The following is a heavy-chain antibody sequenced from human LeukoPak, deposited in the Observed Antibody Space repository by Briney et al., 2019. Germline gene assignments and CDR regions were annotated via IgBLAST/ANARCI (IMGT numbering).Heavy chain of an antibody. Sequence: PSETLSLTCTVSGGSISSYYWSWIRQPPGKGLEWIGYIYNSGSTNYNPPLKSRVTISVDTSKNQFSLKLSSVTAADTAVYYCARGSDYYYDRRAFDYWGQGTLVTVSS. D-gene: IGHD3-22*01. V-gene: IGHV4-59*08. CDR3: ARGSDYYYDRRAFDY. J-gene: IGHJ4*02. CDR1: GGSISSYY. CDR2: IYNSGST.